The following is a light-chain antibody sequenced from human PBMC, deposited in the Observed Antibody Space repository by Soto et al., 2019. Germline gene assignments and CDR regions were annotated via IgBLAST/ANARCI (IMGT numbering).Light chain of an antibody. CDR2: GHD. CDR3: ATWDDSLHGWV. V-gene: IGLV1-44*01. CDR1: SSNIGRNT. J-gene: IGLJ3*02. Sequence: QAVVTQPPSASGTPGQRVTISCSGSSSNIGRNTVNWYQQLPGTAPKLLIHGHDQRPSGVPDRFSGSKSGTSASLAISGLQSEDEADYYCATWDDSLHGWVFGGGTKLTVL.